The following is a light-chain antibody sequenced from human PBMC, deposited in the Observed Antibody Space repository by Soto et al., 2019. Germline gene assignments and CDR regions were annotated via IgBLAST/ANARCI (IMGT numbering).Light chain of an antibody. CDR1: QGVSRY. CDR3: QQYGRSGT. J-gene: IGKJ1*01. CDR2: GAS. V-gene: IGKV3-20*01. Sequence: IVLKQTPSTLYMSPGERATLSCSRARQGVSRYLAWYQQNPGQAPRLLIYGASNRATGIPDRFSGSGSGTDFTRTISRLEPEAFAVYYCQQYGRSGTFGQGTKVDIK.